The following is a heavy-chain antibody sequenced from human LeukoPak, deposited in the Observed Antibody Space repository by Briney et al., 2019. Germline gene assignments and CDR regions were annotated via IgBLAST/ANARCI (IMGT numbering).Heavy chain of an antibody. V-gene: IGHV3-9*03. CDR2: ISWNSGSI. CDR3: AKDIGYYDSSGYFDY. D-gene: IGHD3-22*01. Sequence: HPGGSLRLSCAASGFTFDDYAMHWVRQAPGKGLEWVSGISWNSGSIGYADSVKGRFTISRDNAKNSLYLQMNSLRAEDMALYYCAKDIGYYDSSGYFDYWGQGTLVTVSS. CDR1: GFTFDDYA. J-gene: IGHJ4*02.